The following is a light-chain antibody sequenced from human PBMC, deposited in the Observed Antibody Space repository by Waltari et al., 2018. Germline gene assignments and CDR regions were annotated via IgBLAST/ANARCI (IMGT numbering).Light chain of an antibody. J-gene: IGKJ4*01. V-gene: IGKV3-20*01. CDR3: QQYGSSPLT. Sequence: EIVLTQSPGTLSLSPGERATLSCRASQSVSSSYLAWYQQKPGQAPRLLIYGASSRATGIPDRFRGSGSGTDFTLTISGLEPEDFVVYYCQQYGSSPLTFGGGTKVEIK. CDR2: GAS. CDR1: QSVSSSY.